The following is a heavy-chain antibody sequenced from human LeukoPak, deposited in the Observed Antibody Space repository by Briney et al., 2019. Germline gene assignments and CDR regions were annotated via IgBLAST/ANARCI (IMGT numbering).Heavy chain of an antibody. CDR1: RGSITGYS. CDR3: ARALSELDCSGGSCYLRAVWFDP. CDR2: IYYSGST. V-gene: IGHV4-59*01. J-gene: IGHJ5*02. D-gene: IGHD2-15*01. Sequence: SETLSLTCTDPRGSITGYSANWIRQPPGKGLEWIGYIYYSGSTNYNPSLKSRVTISVDTSKNQFSLKLSSVTAADTAVYYCARALSELDCSGGSCYLRAVWFDPWGQGTLVTVSS.